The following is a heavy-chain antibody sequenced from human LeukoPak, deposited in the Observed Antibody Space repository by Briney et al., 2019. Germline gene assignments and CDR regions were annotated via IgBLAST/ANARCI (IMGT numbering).Heavy chain of an antibody. CDR2: IWYDGSNK. Sequence: GGSLRLSCAASGFTFSSYGMHWVRQAPGKGLEWVAVIWYDGSNKYCADSVKGRFTISRDSSKDTLFLQMNTLRAEDTGVYYCARLGSSWSIDYWGQGTLVTVSS. D-gene: IGHD6-13*01. CDR3: ARLGSSWSIDY. V-gene: IGHV3-33*01. J-gene: IGHJ4*02. CDR1: GFTFSSYG.